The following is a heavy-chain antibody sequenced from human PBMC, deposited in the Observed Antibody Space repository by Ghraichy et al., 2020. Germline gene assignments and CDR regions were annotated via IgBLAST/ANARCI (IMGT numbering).Heavy chain of an antibody. D-gene: IGHD6-13*01. CDR2: ISGSGGST. V-gene: IGHV3-23*01. Sequence: GGSLRLSCAASGFTFSSYAMSWVRQAPGKGLEWVSTISGSGGSTYYADSVKGRFTISRDNSKNTLYLQMNSLRAEDTAIYYCAKTSRAAAGNSYFDYWGQGTLVTVSS. J-gene: IGHJ4*02. CDR3: AKTSRAAAGNSYFDY. CDR1: GFTFSSYA.